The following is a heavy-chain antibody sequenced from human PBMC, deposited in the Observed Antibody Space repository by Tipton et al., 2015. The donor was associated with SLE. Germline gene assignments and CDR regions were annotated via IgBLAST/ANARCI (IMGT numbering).Heavy chain of an antibody. CDR1: GGSISSHY. CDR2: IYYSGST. Sequence: TLSLTCTVSGGSISSHYWSWIRQPPGKGLEWIGYIYYSGSTNYNPSLKSRVTISVDTSKNQFSLKLSSVTAADTAVYYCARGPDWFDPWGQGTLVTVSS. J-gene: IGHJ5*02. CDR3: ARGPDWFDP. V-gene: IGHV4-59*11.